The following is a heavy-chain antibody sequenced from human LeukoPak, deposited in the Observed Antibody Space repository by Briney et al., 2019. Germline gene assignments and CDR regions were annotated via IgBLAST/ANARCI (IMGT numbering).Heavy chain of an antibody. CDR2: ISYDGSNK. CDR3: ARNLVPGGHYDSSGYYFHTLFDY. Sequence: GGSLRLSCAASGFTFSGFIMNWVRQAPGKGLEWVAVISYDGSNKYYADSVKGRFTISRDNSKNTLYLQMNSLRAEDTAVYYCARNLVPGGHYDSSGYYFHTLFDYWGQGTLVTVSS. CDR1: GFTFSGFI. J-gene: IGHJ4*02. D-gene: IGHD3-22*01. V-gene: IGHV3-30-3*01.